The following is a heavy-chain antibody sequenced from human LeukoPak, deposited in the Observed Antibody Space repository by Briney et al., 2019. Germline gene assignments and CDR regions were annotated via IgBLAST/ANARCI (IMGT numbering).Heavy chain of an antibody. Sequence: PSETLSLTCTVSGGSISSGGYYWSWTRQHPGKGLEWIGYIYYSGSTYYNPSLKSRVTISVDTSKNQFSLKLSSVTAADTAVYYCARAAENWYFDLWGRGTLVTVSS. CDR3: ARAAENWYFDL. CDR2: IYYSGST. V-gene: IGHV4-31*03. CDR1: GGSISSGGYY. J-gene: IGHJ2*01.